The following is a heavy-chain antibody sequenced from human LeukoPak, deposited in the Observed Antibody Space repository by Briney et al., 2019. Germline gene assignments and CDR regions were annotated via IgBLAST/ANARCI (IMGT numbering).Heavy chain of an antibody. Sequence: PSETLSLTCTVSGGSISSSSYYWGWIRQPPGKGLEWIGSIYYSGSTYYNPSLKSRVTISVDTSKNQFSLKLSSVTAADTAVYYCAWRSSWYHNYFDYWGQGTLVTVSS. V-gene: IGHV4-39*07. CDR1: GGSISSSSYY. CDR2: IYYSGST. CDR3: AWRSSWYHNYFDY. J-gene: IGHJ4*02. D-gene: IGHD6-13*01.